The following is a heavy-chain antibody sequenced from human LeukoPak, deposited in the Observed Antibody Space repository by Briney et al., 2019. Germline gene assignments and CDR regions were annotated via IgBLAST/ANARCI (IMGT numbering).Heavy chain of an antibody. CDR1: GFTFSSYA. Sequence: GGSLRLSCAASGFTFSSYAMHWVRQAPGKGLEWVANINEDGSEKNYVGSLRGRFTISRDNAKNSLYLQMNSLRAEDTAVYYCARRGFLDYWGQGTLVTVSS. CDR2: INEDGSEK. J-gene: IGHJ4*02. V-gene: IGHV3-7*01. CDR3: ARRGFLDY.